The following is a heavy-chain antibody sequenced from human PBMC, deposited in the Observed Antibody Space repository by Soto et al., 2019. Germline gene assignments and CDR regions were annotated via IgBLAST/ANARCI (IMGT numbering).Heavy chain of an antibody. V-gene: IGHV1-46*04. Sequence: QVQLVQSGAEVKKPGASVKVSCKASGYTFTSYYMHWVRQAPGQGLEWMGIINPSGGSTSYAQKLQGRVTMTRDTFTSTVYMELSSLRSEDTAVYYCARDYSNNGDFDIWGQGTMVTVSS. CDR2: INPSGGST. CDR1: GYTFTSYY. J-gene: IGHJ3*02. CDR3: ARDYSNNGDFDI. D-gene: IGHD6-13*01.